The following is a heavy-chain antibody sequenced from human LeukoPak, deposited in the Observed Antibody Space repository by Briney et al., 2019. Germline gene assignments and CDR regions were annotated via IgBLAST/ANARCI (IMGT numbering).Heavy chain of an antibody. V-gene: IGHV3-7*04. CDR1: DFTFNNYW. Sequence: PGGSLRLSCAASDFTFNNYWMSWVRQAPGKGLEWVANIKHDGSEAHYVGSVKGRFTISRDNAKNSVSLQVNSLNVDDTGVYFCTRDALFGSGRTHLDFWSQGTLVSVSS. CDR3: TRDALFGSGRTHLDF. CDR2: IKHDGSEA. D-gene: IGHD3-10*01. J-gene: IGHJ4*02.